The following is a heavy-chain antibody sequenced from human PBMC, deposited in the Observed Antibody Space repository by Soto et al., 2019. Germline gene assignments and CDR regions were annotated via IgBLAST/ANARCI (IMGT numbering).Heavy chain of an antibody. J-gene: IGHJ6*02. D-gene: IGHD6-19*01. Sequence: ASVKVSCKASGYTFTSYGVSWVRQAPGQGLEWMGWINASNGNTNYAQKLQGRVTMTTDTSTGTAYMELSSLRSDDTATYYCARESVRVCRDGWYCEGYYYYDMDVWGQGTTVTVSS. V-gene: IGHV1-18*01. CDR2: INASNGNT. CDR1: GYTFTSYG. CDR3: ARESVRVCRDGWYCEGYYYYDMDV.